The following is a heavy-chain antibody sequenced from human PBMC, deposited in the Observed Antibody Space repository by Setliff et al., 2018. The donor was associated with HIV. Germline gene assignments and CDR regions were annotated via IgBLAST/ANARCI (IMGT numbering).Heavy chain of an antibody. V-gene: IGHV4-39*01. CDR1: GGSISSSRYY. D-gene: IGHD3-22*01. CDR2: IYYSGST. J-gene: IGHJ4*02. Sequence: PSETLSLPCTVSGGSISSSRYYWGWIRQPPGKGLEWIGSIYYSGSTYYNPSLKSRVTISVATSKNQFSLKLSSVTAADTAVYYCAKARRYDSPTTGDWGQGTLVTVSS. CDR3: AKARRYDSPTTGD.